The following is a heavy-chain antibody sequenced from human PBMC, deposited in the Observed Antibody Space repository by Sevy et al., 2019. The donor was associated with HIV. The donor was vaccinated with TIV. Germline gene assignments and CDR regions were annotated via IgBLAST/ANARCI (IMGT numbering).Heavy chain of an antibody. J-gene: IGHJ4*02. CDR1: GFTFSSYA. Sequence: GGSLRLSCAASGFTFSSYAMRWVRQAPGKGLEWVAVISYDGSNKYYADSVKGRFTISRDNSKNTLYLQMNSLRAEDTAVYYCARDRYCSGGSCYSYYFDYWGQGTLVTVSS. V-gene: IGHV3-30*04. D-gene: IGHD2-15*01. CDR3: ARDRYCSGGSCYSYYFDY. CDR2: ISYDGSNK.